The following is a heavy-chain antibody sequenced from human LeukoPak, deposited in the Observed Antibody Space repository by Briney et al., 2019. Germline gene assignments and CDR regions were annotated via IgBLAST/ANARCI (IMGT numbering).Heavy chain of an antibody. Sequence: SETLSLTCTVSGYSISSGYYWGWIRQPPGKGLEWIGSIYHSGSTYYNPSLNSRVTISVDTSRNQFSLKLNSVTAADTAVYYGPKSSGYGLVDIWGQGTMVTVSS. J-gene: IGHJ3*02. V-gene: IGHV4-38-2*02. CDR2: IYHSGST. CDR1: GYSISSGYY. CDR3: PKSSGYGLVDI. D-gene: IGHD3-22*01.